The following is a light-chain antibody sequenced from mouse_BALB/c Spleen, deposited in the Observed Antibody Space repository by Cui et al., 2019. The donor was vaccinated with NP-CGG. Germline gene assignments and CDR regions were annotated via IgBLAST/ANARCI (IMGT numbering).Light chain of an antibody. CDR1: TGTITTNNF. CDR3: ALWYSNHWV. J-gene: IGLJ1*01. CDR2: GTN. Sequence: QAVITQASPLTTSPGKTVTLTCRSSTGTITTNNFANWVQEKPDHLFTGLIGGTNNRVPGVPARFSGSLIGDKAALTITGAQTEDEAIYFCALWYSNHWVFGGGTKLTVL. V-gene: IGLV1*01.